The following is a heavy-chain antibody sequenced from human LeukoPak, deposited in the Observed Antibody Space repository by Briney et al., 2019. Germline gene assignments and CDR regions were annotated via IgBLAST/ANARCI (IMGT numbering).Heavy chain of an antibody. D-gene: IGHD3-10*01. CDR1: GGSISSYY. J-gene: IGHJ4*02. Sequence: SETLSLTCTVSGGSISSYYWSWIRQPPGKGLEWIGEINHSGSTNYNPSLKSRVTISVDTPKNQFSLKLSSVTAADTAVYYCARGLTMVRGVTDYWGQGTLVTVSS. CDR3: ARGLTMVRGVTDY. V-gene: IGHV4-34*01. CDR2: INHSGST.